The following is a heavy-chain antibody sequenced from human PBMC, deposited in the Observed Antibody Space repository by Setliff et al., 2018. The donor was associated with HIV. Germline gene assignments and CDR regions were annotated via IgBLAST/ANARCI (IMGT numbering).Heavy chain of an antibody. Sequence: GASVKVSCKASGYTFTSYGISWVRQAPGQGLEWMGWINPYNGIANYAQNSQGRVSMTTDTSTRTAYMELRSLRFDDTAIYYCARDLFRRVGPFQPPGYWGQGTLVTVSS. CDR1: GYTFTSYG. V-gene: IGHV1-18*01. CDR2: INPYNGIA. CDR3: ARDLFRRVGPFQPPGY. J-gene: IGHJ4*02. D-gene: IGHD1-26*01.